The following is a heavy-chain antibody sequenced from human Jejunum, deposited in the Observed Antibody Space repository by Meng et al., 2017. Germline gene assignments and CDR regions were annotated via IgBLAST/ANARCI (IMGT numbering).Heavy chain of an antibody. J-gene: IGHJ4*02. Sequence: SETLCLTCTVSGFSINRIDYYWAWIRQSPGKGLEWMGNIHYTGNTYYNMSLTSRVTISLDKSKNQFSLKLSSVTDADSAVYYYARVFSWDCRGEICSKGTWAYYFDYWGQGMLVTVSS. CDR3: ARVFSWDCRGEICSKGTWAYYFDY. CDR1: GFSINRIDYY. V-gene: IGHV4-39*07. CDR2: IHYTGNT. D-gene: IGHD3-16*01.